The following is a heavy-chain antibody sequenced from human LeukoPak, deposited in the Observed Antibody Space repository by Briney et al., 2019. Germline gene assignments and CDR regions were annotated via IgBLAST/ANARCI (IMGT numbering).Heavy chain of an antibody. CDR2: ISGGGGST. CDR3: AKDLVQGYYYYMDV. Sequence: GGTLRLSCAASGFTFSNYDMSWVRQAPGKGLEWVSVISGGGGSTYYSDSVKGRFTISRDNSKNTLYLQMNSLRAEDTAVYYCAKDLVQGYYYYMDVWGKGTTVTISS. CDR1: GFTFSNYD. D-gene: IGHD2-8*02. J-gene: IGHJ6*03. V-gene: IGHV3-23*01.